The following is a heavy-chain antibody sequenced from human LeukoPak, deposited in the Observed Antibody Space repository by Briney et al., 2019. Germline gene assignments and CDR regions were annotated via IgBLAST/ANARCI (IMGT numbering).Heavy chain of an antibody. CDR2: ISTSGSTI. D-gene: IGHD3-10*01. V-gene: IGHV3-48*01. Sequence: GGSLRLSCEASEFPLSSYHFNWVRQAPGTGLEWLSYISTSGSTIYYADSVKGRFTISRDNAENSVYLQMNSLRAEDTAVYYCAREVVVRGVMDWFDPWGQGTLVTVSS. CDR1: EFPLSSYH. J-gene: IGHJ5*02. CDR3: AREVVVRGVMDWFDP.